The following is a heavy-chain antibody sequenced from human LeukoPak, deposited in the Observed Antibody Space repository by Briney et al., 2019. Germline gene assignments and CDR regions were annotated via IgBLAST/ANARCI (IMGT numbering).Heavy chain of an antibody. CDR1: GGSISSDSYY. J-gene: IGHJ4*02. D-gene: IGHD3-22*01. V-gene: IGHV4-39*01. CDR3: AKVMLFRPYYYDSSGSDFDY. CDR2: IYYSGST. Sequence: SETLSLTCTVSGGSISSDSYYWAWIRQPPGKGLEWIASIYYSGSTYYNPSLKSRVTISVDTSRNQFSLKLSSVTAADTAVYYCAKVMLFRPYYYDSSGSDFDYWGQGTLVTVSS.